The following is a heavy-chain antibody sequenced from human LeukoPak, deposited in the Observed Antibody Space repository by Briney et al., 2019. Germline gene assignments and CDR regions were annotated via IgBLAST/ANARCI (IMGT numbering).Heavy chain of an antibody. J-gene: IGHJ4*02. CDR1: GYTLTSYY. CDR3: ARGDYGDVVDY. D-gene: IGHD4-17*01. CDR2: INPSGGST. Sequence: GASVKVSCKASGYTLTSYYMHWVRQAPGQGLEWMGIINPSGGSTSYAQKFQGRVTMTRDTSTSTVFMELSSLRSEDTAVYYCARGDYGDVVDYWGQGTLVTVSS. V-gene: IGHV1-46*03.